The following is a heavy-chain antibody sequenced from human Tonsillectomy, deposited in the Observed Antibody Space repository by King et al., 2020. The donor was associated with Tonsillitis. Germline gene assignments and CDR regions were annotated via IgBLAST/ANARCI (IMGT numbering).Heavy chain of an antibody. CDR2: ISVYSGDI. J-gene: IGHJ4*02. Sequence: VQLVQSVPEVKKPGASVKVSCKASGYTFSNYGITWVRQAPGQGLEWMGWISVYSGDINYSQKVHGRVTMTTDTSTNTAYMELRSLRSDDTAICYCTRDKAVGAMDYWGQGTLVTVSS. D-gene: IGHD1-26*01. CDR1: GYTFSNYG. CDR3: TRDKAVGAMDY. V-gene: IGHV1-18*01.